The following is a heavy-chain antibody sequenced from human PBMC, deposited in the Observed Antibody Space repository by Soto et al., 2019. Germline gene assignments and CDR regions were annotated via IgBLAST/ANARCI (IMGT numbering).Heavy chain of an antibody. V-gene: IGHV4-59*02. D-gene: IGHD4-4*01. CDR1: GGSVSGYY. CDR3: ARDQGHSLGY. J-gene: IGHJ4*02. CDR2: IYYSGST. Sequence: QVQLQESGPGLVKPSETLSLTCTVSGGSVSGYYWSWIRQPPGKGLEWIGYIYYSGSTNYNPSLKSRVTISVDTSKNQFSLKLSSVTAADTAAYYCARDQGHSLGYCGQGTLVTVSS.